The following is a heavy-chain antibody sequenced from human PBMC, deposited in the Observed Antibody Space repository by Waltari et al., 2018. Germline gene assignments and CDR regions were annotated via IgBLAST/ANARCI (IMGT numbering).Heavy chain of an antibody. D-gene: IGHD1-1*01. V-gene: IGHV3-30*01. CDR3: ARDRQSGGFRYDY. Sequence: QVQLVESGGGVVQPGRSLRLSCAASGFTFSTYALHWVRQAPGKGREWVAVKLQDGRNKYYADSVKGRFTISRDNSKNTLYLQMNSLRAEDTATYFCARDRQSGGFRYDYWGQGTLVTVSS. CDR2: KLQDGRNK. CDR1: GFTFSTYA. J-gene: IGHJ4*02.